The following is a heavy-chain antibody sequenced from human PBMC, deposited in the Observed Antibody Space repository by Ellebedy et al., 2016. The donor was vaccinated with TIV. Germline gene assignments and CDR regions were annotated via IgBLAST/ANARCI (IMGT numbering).Heavy chain of an antibody. CDR3: AKSHNYCSGGSCYDLGPDV. Sequence: GESLKISXAASGFTFSSYGMHWVRQAPGKGLEWVAVISYDGSNKYYADSVKGRFTISRDNSKNTLYLQMNSLRAEDTAVYYCAKSHNYCSGGSCYDLGPDVWGQGTTVTVSS. V-gene: IGHV3-30*18. CDR2: ISYDGSNK. CDR1: GFTFSSYG. D-gene: IGHD2-15*01. J-gene: IGHJ6*02.